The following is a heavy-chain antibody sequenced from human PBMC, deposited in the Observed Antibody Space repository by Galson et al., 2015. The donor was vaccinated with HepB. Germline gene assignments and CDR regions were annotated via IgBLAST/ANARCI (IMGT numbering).Heavy chain of an antibody. J-gene: IGHJ4*02. D-gene: IGHD3-10*01. V-gene: IGHV5-10-1*01. CDR3: ARHPGPGYGSDRLSNFDF. CDR2: IDPADSYT. CDR1: GYTLTTYW. Sequence: QSGAEVKKPGESLRISCKGSGYTLTTYWISWVRQMPGKGLEWIGRIDPADSYTNYGPPFQGHVTISVDKSISTAYLQWSSLRASDTAIFYCARHPGPGYGSDRLSNFDFWGQGTLVTVSS.